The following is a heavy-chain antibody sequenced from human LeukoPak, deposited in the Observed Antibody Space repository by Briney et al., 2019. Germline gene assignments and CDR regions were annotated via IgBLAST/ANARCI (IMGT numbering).Heavy chain of an antibody. CDR1: GYTFTTYD. CDR2: MNPNSGNT. V-gene: IGHV1-8*01. D-gene: IGHD6-13*01. Sequence: GASLKVSCKASGYTFTTYDINWVRHATGQGLEWRGGMNPNSGNTGYAQKFQGRVTMTRNTSISTAYMELSSLRSEDTAVYFCARGGVAAAGKYYFDYWGQGTLVTVSS. CDR3: ARGGVAAAGKYYFDY. J-gene: IGHJ4*02.